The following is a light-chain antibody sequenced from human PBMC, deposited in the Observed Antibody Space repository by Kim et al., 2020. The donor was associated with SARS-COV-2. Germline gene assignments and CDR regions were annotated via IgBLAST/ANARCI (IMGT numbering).Light chain of an antibody. CDR2: DTS. CDR1: QGVSKY. Sequence: ASVGDRVTITCRAIQGVSKYLAWYQQRPGKVPKLLIFDTSTLQSGVPSRFSGSGSGTDFTLTISSLQPEDVATYYCQNYDSAPLTFGGGTKVDIK. J-gene: IGKJ4*01. V-gene: IGKV1-27*01. CDR3: QNYDSAPLT.